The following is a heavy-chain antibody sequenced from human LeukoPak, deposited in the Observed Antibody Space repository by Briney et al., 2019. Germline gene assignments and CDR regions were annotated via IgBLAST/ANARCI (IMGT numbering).Heavy chain of an antibody. CDR1: GVSISNYY. CDR2: ISYSGST. V-gene: IGHV4-59*01. J-gene: IGHJ4*02. CDR3: ARGDHSDSGKFDY. Sequence: SETLSLTCTVSGVSISNYYWNWIRQPPGKGLEWIGYISYSGSTNYNPSLKSRVTILVDTSKSQFSLKLSSVTAEDTAVYYCARGDHSDSGKFDYWGQGTLVTVSS. D-gene: IGHD4-17*01.